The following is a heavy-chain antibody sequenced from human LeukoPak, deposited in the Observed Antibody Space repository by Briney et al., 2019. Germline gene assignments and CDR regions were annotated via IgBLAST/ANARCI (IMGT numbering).Heavy chain of an antibody. V-gene: IGHV3-7*01. Sequence: PGGSLRLSCAASGFTYWMSWFRQAPGKGLEWVANINKDGSEKYYVDSVKGRFTISRDNAKNSLYLQMNSLRVDDTAVYYCAGGAGWIFDIWGQGTMVTVSS. J-gene: IGHJ3*02. CDR3: AGGAGWIFDI. D-gene: IGHD1-14*01. CDR2: INKDGSEK. CDR1: GFTYW.